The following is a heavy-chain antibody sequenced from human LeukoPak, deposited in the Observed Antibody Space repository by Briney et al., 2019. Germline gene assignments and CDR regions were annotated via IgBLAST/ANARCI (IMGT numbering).Heavy chain of an antibody. CDR3: VKLPYSDTSAYYVDY. CDR1: GFTFSTSA. Sequence: GGSLRLSCSASGFTFSTSAIHWVRQAPGKGLEYVSAISSNGGSTYYAGSVKGRFTISRDNSKNTLSLQMSSLRPEDTAVYYCVKLPYSDTSAYYVDYWGQGTLVTLSS. V-gene: IGHV3-64D*06. CDR2: ISSNGGST. D-gene: IGHD3-22*01. J-gene: IGHJ4*02.